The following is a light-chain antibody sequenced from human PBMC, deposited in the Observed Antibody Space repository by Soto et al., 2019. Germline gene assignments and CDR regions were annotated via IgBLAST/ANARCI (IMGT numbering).Light chain of an antibody. Sequence: EIVLTQSPATLSLSPGERATLSCRASQSVNNYLAWYQQKPGQAPRLLIYDASSRATDIPARFSGSGSGTDFTLTISSLEPEDFAAYYCHQRSNWPLTFGGGTKVEIK. CDR2: DAS. V-gene: IGKV3-11*01. J-gene: IGKJ4*01. CDR3: HQRSNWPLT. CDR1: QSVNNY.